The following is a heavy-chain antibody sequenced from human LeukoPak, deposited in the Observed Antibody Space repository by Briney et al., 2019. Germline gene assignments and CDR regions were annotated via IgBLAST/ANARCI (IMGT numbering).Heavy chain of an antibody. CDR1: GYTFTGYY. V-gene: IGHV1-2*02. CDR3: ARSMITFGGVIVIRGYYFDY. J-gene: IGHJ4*02. D-gene: IGHD3-16*02. Sequence: ASVKVSCKASGYTFTGYYMHWVRQAPGQGLEWMGWINPNSGGTNCAQKFQGRVTMTRDTSISTAYMELSRLRSDDTAVYYCARSMITFGGVIVIRGYYFDYWGQGTLVTVSS. CDR2: INPNSGGT.